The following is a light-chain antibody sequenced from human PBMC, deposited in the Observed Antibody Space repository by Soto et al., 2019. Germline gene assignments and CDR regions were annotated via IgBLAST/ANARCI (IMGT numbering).Light chain of an antibody. Sequence: DIQMTQSPSTLSASVGDRVTITCRASQSISSWLAWYQQKPGKAPKLLIYDASSLESGVPSRFSGSGSGTEFPFPISTRRPEDFATNSGKHYNSYSRRLGQGPRWKSN. CDR1: QSISSW. V-gene: IGKV1-5*01. CDR2: DAS. CDR3: KHYNSYSRR. J-gene: IGKJ1*01.